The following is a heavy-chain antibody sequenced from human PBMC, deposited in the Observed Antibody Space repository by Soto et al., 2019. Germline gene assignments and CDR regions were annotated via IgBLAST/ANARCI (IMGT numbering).Heavy chain of an antibody. CDR2: ISYDGSNK. J-gene: IGHJ4*02. D-gene: IGHD3-10*01. CDR3: AKDLVRGVKGRVDY. V-gene: IGHV3-30*18. CDR1: GFTFSSYG. Sequence: QVQLVESGGGVVQPGRSLRLSCAASGFTFSSYGMHWVRQAPGKGLEWVAVISYDGSNKYYADSVKGRFTISRDNSKNTLYLQMNSLRDEDTAVYYCAKDLVRGVKGRVDYWGQGTLVTVSS.